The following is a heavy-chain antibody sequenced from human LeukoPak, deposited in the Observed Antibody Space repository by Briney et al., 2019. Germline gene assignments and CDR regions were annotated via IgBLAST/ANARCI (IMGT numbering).Heavy chain of an antibody. CDR3: ARDGLRLVRYFDWPGGFYFDY. CDR1: GFTFSSYA. V-gene: IGHV3-30*04. D-gene: IGHD3-9*01. J-gene: IGHJ4*02. CDR2: ISYDGSNK. Sequence: QPGRSLRLSCAASGFTFSSYAMHWVRQAPGKGLEWVAVISYDGSNKYYADSVKGRFTISRDNSKNTLYLQMNSLRAEDTAVYYCARDGLRLVRYFDWPGGFYFDYWGQGTLVTVSS.